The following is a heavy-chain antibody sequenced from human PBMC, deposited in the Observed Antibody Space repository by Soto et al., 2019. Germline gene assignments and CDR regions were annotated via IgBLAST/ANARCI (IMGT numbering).Heavy chain of an antibody. J-gene: IGHJ4*02. D-gene: IGHD3-3*01. V-gene: IGHV3-30*18. CDR2: ISYDGSKK. CDR3: SKEPVEYYFDS. CDR1: GFTFSIYG. Sequence: QVQLVESGGGVVQPGRSLRLSCAASGFTFSIYGMHWVRQAPGKGLEWVAVISYDGSKKYYADSVKGRFTISRDNSKTTLYLQMNSLSGEDTAVYYCSKEPVEYYFDSWGQGTLVTVSS.